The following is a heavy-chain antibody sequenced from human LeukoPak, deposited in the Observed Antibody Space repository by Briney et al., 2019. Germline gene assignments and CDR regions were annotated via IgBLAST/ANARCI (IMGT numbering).Heavy chain of an antibody. Sequence: PGGSLRLSCAASGFTFSSYAMHWVRQAPGKGLEWVAVISYDGSNKYYADSVKGRFTISRDNSKNTLYLQMSSLRVEDTATYYCARVILGRAFDYWGQGTLVTVSS. CDR1: GFTFSSYA. D-gene: IGHD1-26*01. V-gene: IGHV3-30*04. J-gene: IGHJ4*02. CDR3: ARVILGRAFDY. CDR2: ISYDGSNK.